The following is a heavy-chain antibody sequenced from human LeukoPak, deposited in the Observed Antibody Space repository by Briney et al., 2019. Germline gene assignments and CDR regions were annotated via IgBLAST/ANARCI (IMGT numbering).Heavy chain of an antibody. Sequence: GGSLKLSCAASGITFSGFAMHWVRQASGKRLEWLGRIRTKVNNYATLSAASVKGRFTISRDDSKNTAYLQMNNVEIEDTAVYYCTRRYYHDSGSYSTFDIWGQGTSVTVSS. CDR2: IRTKVNNYAT. D-gene: IGHD3-10*01. CDR1: GITFSGFA. CDR3: TRRYYHDSGSYSTFDI. V-gene: IGHV3-73*01. J-gene: IGHJ3*02.